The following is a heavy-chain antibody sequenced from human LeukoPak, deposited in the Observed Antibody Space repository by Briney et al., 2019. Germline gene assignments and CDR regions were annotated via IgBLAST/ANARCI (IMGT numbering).Heavy chain of an antibody. CDR2: IRYDGSNK. Sequence: GGSLRLSCAASGFTFSSYGMSWVRQAPGKGLEWVAFIRYDGSNKYYADSVKGRFTISRDNSKNTLYLQMNSLRAEDTAVYYCARSSYGSGDTGYFDYWGQGTLVTVSS. J-gene: IGHJ4*02. D-gene: IGHD3-10*01. V-gene: IGHV3-30*02. CDR1: GFTFSSYG. CDR3: ARSSYGSGDTGYFDY.